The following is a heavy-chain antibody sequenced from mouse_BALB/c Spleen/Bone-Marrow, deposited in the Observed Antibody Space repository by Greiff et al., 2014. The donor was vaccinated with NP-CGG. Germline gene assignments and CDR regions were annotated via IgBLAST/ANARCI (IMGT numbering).Heavy chain of an antibody. Sequence: VQLKHSGPELVKPGASVKISCKASGYSFTGYFMNWVKQSHGKSLEWIGRINPYDGDTFYNQKFKGKATLTVDKSSSTAHMELLSLTSEDSAVYYCGRGDDYGGDFDRWGQGTTLTVSS. CDR3: GRGDDYGGDFDR. D-gene: IGHD2-4*01. CDR1: GYSFTGYF. CDR2: INPYDGDT. J-gene: IGHJ2*01. V-gene: IGHV1-37*01.